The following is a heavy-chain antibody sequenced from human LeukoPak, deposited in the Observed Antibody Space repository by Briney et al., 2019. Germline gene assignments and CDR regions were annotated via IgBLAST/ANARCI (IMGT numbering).Heavy chain of an antibody. CDR2: IYSGGST. V-gene: IGHV3-66*01. J-gene: IGHJ4*02. Sequence: GGSLRPSCAASGFTFDDYGMSWVRQAPGKGLEWVSVIYSGGSTYYADSVRGRFTISRDNPKNMLYLEMNSLRAEDSAVYHCARGYCSGGSCAHFPDYFDYWGQGTLVTVSP. D-gene: IGHD2-15*01. CDR1: GFTFDDYG. CDR3: ARGYCSGGSCAHFPDYFDY.